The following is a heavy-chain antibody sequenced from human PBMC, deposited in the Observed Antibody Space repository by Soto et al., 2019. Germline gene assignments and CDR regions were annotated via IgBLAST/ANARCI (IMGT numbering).Heavy chain of an antibody. CDR2: IYYSGST. D-gene: IGHD3-22*01. Sequence: SETLSLTCAVSGGSISSGGYSWSWIRQPPGKGLEWIGYIYYSGSTHYNPSLGSRVTLSVDTSKNQFSLNLSSVTAADTAVYYCARGFYDTGGYSSPFDIWGQGILVTVS. J-gene: IGHJ5*02. CDR3: ARGFYDTGGYSSPFDI. CDR1: GGSISSGGYS. V-gene: IGHV4-30-4*07.